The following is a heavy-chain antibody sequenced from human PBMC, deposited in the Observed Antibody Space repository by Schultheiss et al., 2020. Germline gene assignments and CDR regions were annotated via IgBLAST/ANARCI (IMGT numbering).Heavy chain of an antibody. D-gene: IGHD2-15*01. Sequence: GGSLRLSCAASGFTFSDYYMSWIRQAPGKGLEWVAVISYDGSNKYYADSVKGRFTISRDNSKHTLSLQMNSLRAEDTAVYYCAKAMTPKYYFDYWGQGTLVTVSS. V-gene: IGHV3-30*18. CDR3: AKAMTPKYYFDY. J-gene: IGHJ4*02. CDR2: ISYDGSNK. CDR1: GFTFSDYY.